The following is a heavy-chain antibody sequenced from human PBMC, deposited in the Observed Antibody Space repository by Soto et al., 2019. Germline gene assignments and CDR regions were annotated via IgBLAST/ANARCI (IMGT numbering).Heavy chain of an antibody. V-gene: IGHV4-59*01. Sequence: PSETLSLTCNVSGVSISGSYWTWIRQPPGKGLEWIGYYGGRTNYNPSLKSRVTISIDTSKKHFSLKLRSVTAADTAIYYCARASGYSSSGAPSAIGGQGTWVTV. CDR2: YGGRT. J-gene: IGHJ3*02. CDR1: GVSISGSY. CDR3: ARASGYSSSGAPSAI. D-gene: IGHD6-13*01.